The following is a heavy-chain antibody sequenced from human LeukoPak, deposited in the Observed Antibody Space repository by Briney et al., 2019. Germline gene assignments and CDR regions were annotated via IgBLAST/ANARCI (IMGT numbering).Heavy chain of an antibody. J-gene: IGHJ4*02. Sequence: GGSLRLSCAASRFTFSTYSMTWVRQAPGKGLEWVSYISSSGSGIYYADSVKGRFTISRDNAKNSLYLQMNSLRAEDTAVYYCATYKYCSGGTCYAKHDYWGQGTLVTVSS. CDR2: ISSSGSGI. V-gene: IGHV3-48*04. CDR3: ATYKYCSGGTCYAKHDY. D-gene: IGHD2-15*01. CDR1: RFTFSTYS.